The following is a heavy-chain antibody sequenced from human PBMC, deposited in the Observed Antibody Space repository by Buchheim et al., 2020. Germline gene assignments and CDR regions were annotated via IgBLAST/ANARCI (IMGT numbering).Heavy chain of an antibody. CDR2: ISGSGGSK. CDR3: AKVEIGGGTYYYDSSGPNHYWYFDL. D-gene: IGHD3-22*01. J-gene: IGHJ2*01. Sequence: EVQLLESGGGLVQPGGSLRLSCAASGFTFSSYAMSWVRQAPGKGLEWVSAISGSGGSKYYADSVKGRFTISSDNYKNTLYLQMNSLRAEDTAVYYCAKVEIGGGTYYYDSSGPNHYWYFDLWGRGTL. V-gene: IGHV3-23*01. CDR1: GFTFSSYA.